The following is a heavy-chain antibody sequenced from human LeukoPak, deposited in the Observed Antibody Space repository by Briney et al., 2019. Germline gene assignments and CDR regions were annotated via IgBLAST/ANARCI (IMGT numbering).Heavy chain of an antibody. CDR1: GFTFSSYS. J-gene: IGHJ1*01. D-gene: IGHD3-3*01. CDR3: TTLGYDFWSGYQEYFQH. V-gene: IGHV3-21*03. CDR2: ISSSSSYI. Sequence: GGSLRLSCAASGFTFSSYSMNWVRQAPGKGLEWVSSISSSSSYIYYAAPVKGRFTISRDDSKNTLYLQMNSLKTEDTAVYYCTTLGYDFWSGYQEYFQHWGQGTLVTVSS.